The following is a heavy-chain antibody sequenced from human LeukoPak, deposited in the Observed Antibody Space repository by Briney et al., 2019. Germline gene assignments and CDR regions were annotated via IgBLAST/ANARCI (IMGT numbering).Heavy chain of an antibody. CDR2: IYYSGST. V-gene: IGHV4-59*01. J-gene: IGHJ4*02. CDR1: GGSISSYF. CDR3: ARKSSDSGDFDY. D-gene: IGHD4-17*01. Sequence: SETLSLTCTVSGGSISSYFWSWIRQPPGNGLQWIGYIYYSGSTNYNPSLKSRLTISVDTSKNQFSLKLSSVTAADTAVYYCARKSSDSGDFDYWGQGTLVTVSS.